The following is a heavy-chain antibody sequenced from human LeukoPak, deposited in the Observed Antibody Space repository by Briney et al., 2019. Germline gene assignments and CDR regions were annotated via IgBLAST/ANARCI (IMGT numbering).Heavy chain of an antibody. Sequence: SETLSLTCAVYGGSFSGYYWSWIRQPPGKVLEWIGAINHRGSTNSSPSLKSRVTISVDTSKNQFSLKLSSVTGADTAVYYCARGQIVVVPAAKVRSHSFDYWGQGTLVTVSS. CDR3: ARGQIVVVPAAKVRSHSFDY. D-gene: IGHD2-2*01. CDR1: GGSFSGYY. CDR2: INHRGST. V-gene: IGHV4-34*01. J-gene: IGHJ4*02.